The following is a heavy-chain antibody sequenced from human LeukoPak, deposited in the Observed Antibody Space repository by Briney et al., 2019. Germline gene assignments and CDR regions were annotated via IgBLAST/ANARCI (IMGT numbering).Heavy chain of an antibody. J-gene: IGHJ4*02. CDR2: IWYDGSNK. V-gene: IGHV3-33*06. CDR1: GFTFSSYG. D-gene: IGHD6-13*01. CDR3: AKAGDSSSWYGDY. Sequence: QAGGSLRISCAASGFTFSSYGMHRVRQAPGKGLEWVAVIWYDGSNKYYADSVKGRFTISRDNSKNTLYLQMNSLRAEDTAVYYCAKAGDSSSWYGDYWGQGTLVTVSS.